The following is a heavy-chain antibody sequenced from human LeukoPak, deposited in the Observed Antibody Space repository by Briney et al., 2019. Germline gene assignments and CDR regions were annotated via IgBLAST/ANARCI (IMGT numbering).Heavy chain of an antibody. CDR1: GFTFSSYA. CDR3: AKVRQYYDILTGPGFDY. CDR2: ITGSGGYT. D-gene: IGHD3-9*01. Sequence: GGSLRLSCAASGFTFSSYAMTWVRQAPGKGLEWVSTITGSGGYTYYADSVKGRFTISRDNSKNTLYLQMNSLRAEDTAVYYCAKVRQYYDILTGPGFDYWGQGTLVTVSS. J-gene: IGHJ4*02. V-gene: IGHV3-23*01.